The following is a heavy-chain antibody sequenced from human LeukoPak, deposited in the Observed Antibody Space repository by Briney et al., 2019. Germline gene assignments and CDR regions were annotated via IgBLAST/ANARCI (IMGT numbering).Heavy chain of an antibody. D-gene: IGHD1-26*01. V-gene: IGHV3-53*01. CDR2: IYGGGSV. J-gene: IGHJ3*02. CDR1: GFTVRSNY. CDR3: ARGGSYLSAFDI. Sequence: GGSLRLSCAASGFTVRSNYMSWVRQAPGKGLEWVSIIYGGGSVFYADSVKGRFTISRDNSKNTLYLQMSSLRGEDTAVYYCARGGSYLSAFDIWGQGTMVTVSS.